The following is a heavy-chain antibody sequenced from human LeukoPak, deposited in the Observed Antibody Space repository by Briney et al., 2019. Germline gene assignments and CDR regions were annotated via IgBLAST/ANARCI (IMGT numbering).Heavy chain of an antibody. D-gene: IGHD7-27*01. V-gene: IGHV3-53*01. CDR2: IYSGGDT. J-gene: IGHJ2*01. CDR3: ATGRWGSQPSEFDL. CDR1: AFDVSSNY. Sequence: GGSLRLSCAASAFDVSSNYMTWVRQAPGKGLEWVSVIYSGGDTFYADSVRGRFTISRDNSRDTLYLQMNSLRAEDTAVYYCATGRWGSQPSEFDLWGRGTLVIVSS.